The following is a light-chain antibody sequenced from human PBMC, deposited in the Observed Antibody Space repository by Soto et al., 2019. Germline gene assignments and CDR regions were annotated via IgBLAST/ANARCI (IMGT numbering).Light chain of an antibody. CDR1: QSVSSNY. CDR2: GAS. CDR3: QHYSSQT. Sequence: EVVLTQSPGTLSLSPVERATLSCRASQSVSSNYLAWYQQRPGQAPRLLIYGASSRATGIPDRFSGSGSGTDFTLTISRLEPEDSAVYFCQHYSSQTFGQGTKGDIK. J-gene: IGKJ1*01. V-gene: IGKV3-20*01.